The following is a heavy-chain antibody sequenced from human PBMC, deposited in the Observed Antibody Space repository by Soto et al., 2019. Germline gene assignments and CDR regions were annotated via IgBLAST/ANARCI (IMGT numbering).Heavy chain of an antibody. V-gene: IGHV3-33*01. J-gene: IGHJ4*02. CDR3: ARDTGSSGTYYFDY. CDR2: IWYDGSNK. CDR1: GFTFSSYG. D-gene: IGHD1-26*01. Sequence: PGGSLRLSCAASGFTFSSYGMHWGRQAPGKGLEWVALIWYDGSNKYYADSLKGRFTISRDNSKTTLYLQMKSLRAEDTAVYYCARDTGSSGTYYFDYWCQGTLVTGSS.